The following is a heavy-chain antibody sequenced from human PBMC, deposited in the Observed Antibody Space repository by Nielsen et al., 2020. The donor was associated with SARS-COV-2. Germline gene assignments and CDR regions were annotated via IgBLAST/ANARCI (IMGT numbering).Heavy chain of an antibody. CDR1: GGSISSSNW. V-gene: IGHV4-4*02. D-gene: IGHD1-14*01. J-gene: IGHJ3*02. CDR2: IYHSGST. Sequence: SETLSLTCAVSGGSISSSNWWSWVRQPPGKGLEWIGEIYHSGSTNYNPSLKSRVTIPVDKSKNQFSLKLSSVTAADTAVYYCARVTSRAQDAFDIWGQGTMVTVSS. CDR3: ARVTSRAQDAFDI.